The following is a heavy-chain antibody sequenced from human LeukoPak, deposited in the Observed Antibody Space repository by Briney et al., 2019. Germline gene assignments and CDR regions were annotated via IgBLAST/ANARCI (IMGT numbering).Heavy chain of an antibody. D-gene: IGHD3-22*01. CDR3: ARHEARYYYDSSGFLS. J-gene: IGHJ5*02. CDR1: GGSLSSSSYY. Sequence: SETLSLTCTVSGGSLSSSSYYWGWIRQPPGKGLEWIGSIYYSGSTYYNPSLKSRVTISVDTSKNQFSLKLSSVTAADTAVYYCARHEARYYYDSSGFLSWGQGTLVTVSS. CDR2: IYYSGST. V-gene: IGHV4-39*01.